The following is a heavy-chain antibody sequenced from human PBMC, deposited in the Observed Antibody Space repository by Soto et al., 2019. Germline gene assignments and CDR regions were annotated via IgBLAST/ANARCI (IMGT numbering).Heavy chain of an antibody. V-gene: IGHV3-74*03. CDR1: GFTFSYYW. CDR2: IHSDGSST. J-gene: IGHJ3*01. D-gene: IGHD2-21*02. CDR3: ARGDQDTFDL. Sequence: EVQLVESEGGLVQPGGSLRLSCAASGFTFSYYWMHWVRQAPGQGLVWVSRIHSDGSSTSYADSVKGRFTISRDNAKNTLCLQMNSLRAEDTAMCYCARGDQDTFDLWGQGTMVTVSS.